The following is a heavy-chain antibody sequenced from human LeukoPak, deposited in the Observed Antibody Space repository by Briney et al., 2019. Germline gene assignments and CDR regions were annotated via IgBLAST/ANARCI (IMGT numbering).Heavy chain of an antibody. V-gene: IGHV4-34*01. Sequence: PSETLSLTCAVSGGSFSGYYWSWIRQPPGKGLEWIGEINHSGSTNYNPSLMSRGTISVDTSKNQFSLKLSSVTAADTAVYYCARVATGYSSSWFSHPFSYYFDYWGQGTLVTVSS. CDR2: INHSGST. D-gene: IGHD6-13*01. J-gene: IGHJ4*02. CDR3: ARVATGYSSSWFSHPFSYYFDY. CDR1: GGSFSGYY.